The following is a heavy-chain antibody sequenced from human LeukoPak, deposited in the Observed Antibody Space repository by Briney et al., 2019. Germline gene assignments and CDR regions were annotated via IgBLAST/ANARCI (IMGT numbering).Heavy chain of an antibody. V-gene: IGHV4-34*01. CDR3: ARSSGYDSTDFDY. CDR2: INHSGST. D-gene: IGHD3-22*01. J-gene: IGHJ4*02. Sequence: SETLSLTCAVYGGSFSGYYWSWIRQPPGKGLEWIGEINHSGSTNYNPSLKSRVTISVGTSKNQFSLKLSSVTAADTAVYYCARSSGYDSTDFDYWGQGTLVTVSS. CDR1: GGSFSGYY.